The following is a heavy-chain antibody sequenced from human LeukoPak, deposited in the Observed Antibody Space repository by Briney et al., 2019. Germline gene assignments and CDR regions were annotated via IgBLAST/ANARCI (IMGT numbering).Heavy chain of an antibody. CDR2: INPNSGAT. CDR1: GYTFTGYY. J-gene: IGHJ4*02. CDR3: AKDERYSYGDNHYPDLGS. V-gene: IGHV1-2*02. Sequence: ASVKVSCKASGYTFTGYYLFWVRQAPGQGLEWMGWINPNSGATKYAQNFQGRVTLTSDTSIRTTYMELSSLRSDDTAVYYCAKDERYSYGDNHYPDLGSWGQGTPVTVSS. D-gene: IGHD4/OR15-4a*01.